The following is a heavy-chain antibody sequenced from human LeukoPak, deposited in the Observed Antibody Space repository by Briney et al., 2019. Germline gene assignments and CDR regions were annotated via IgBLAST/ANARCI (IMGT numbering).Heavy chain of an antibody. CDR3: ARDSLVVVAATFWFDP. J-gene: IGHJ5*02. D-gene: IGHD2-15*01. V-gene: IGHV1-46*01. CDR2: INPSGGST. CDR1: GYTFTSYY. Sequence: ASVKVSCKASGYTFTSYYMHWVRQAPGQGLEWVGIINPSGGSTSYAQKFQGRVTMTRDTSTSTVYMELSSLRSEDTAVYYCARDSLVVVAATFWFDPWGQGTLVTVSS.